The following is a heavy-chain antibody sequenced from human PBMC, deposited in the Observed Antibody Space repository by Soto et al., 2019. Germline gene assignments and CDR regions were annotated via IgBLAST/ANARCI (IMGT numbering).Heavy chain of an antibody. J-gene: IGHJ4*02. CDR1: GGTFSTYT. D-gene: IGHD4-17*01. V-gene: IGHV1-69*13. CDR2: MNPNSGNT. Sequence: GASVKVSCKASGGTFSTYTITWVRQAPGQGLEWMGRMNPNSGNTGYAQKFQGRVTITADESTSTAYMELSSLRSEDTAVYYCARGPTDAVTTWHYWGQGTLVTVSS. CDR3: ARGPTDAVTTWHY.